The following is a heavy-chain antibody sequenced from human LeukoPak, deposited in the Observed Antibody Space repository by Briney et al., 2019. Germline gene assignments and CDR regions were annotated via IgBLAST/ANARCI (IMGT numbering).Heavy chain of an antibody. CDR1: GFTFSSYE. CDR3: ASEYSSSSSVYYMDV. V-gene: IGHV3-48*03. CDR2: ISSSGSTI. Sequence: GGSLRLSCAASGFTFSSYEMNWVRQAPGKGLEWVSYISSSGSTIYYADSVKGRFTISRDNAKNSLYLQMNSLRAEDTAVYYCASEYSSSSSVYYMDVWGKGTTVTVSS. D-gene: IGHD6-6*01. J-gene: IGHJ6*03.